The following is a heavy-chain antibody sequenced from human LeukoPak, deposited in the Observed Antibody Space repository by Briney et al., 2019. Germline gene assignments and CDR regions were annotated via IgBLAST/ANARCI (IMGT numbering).Heavy chain of an antibody. CDR1: GGSISSYY. CDR3: ARGIRVGYYYGSGSYYTDAFDI. D-gene: IGHD3-10*01. J-gene: IGHJ3*02. CDR2: IYYSGST. Sequence: SETLSLTCTVSGGSISSYYWSWIRQPPGKGLEWIGYIYYSGSTNYNPSLKSRVTISVDTSKNQFSLKLSSVTAADTAVYYCARGIRVGYYYGSGSYYTDAFDIWGQGTMVTVSS. V-gene: IGHV4-59*01.